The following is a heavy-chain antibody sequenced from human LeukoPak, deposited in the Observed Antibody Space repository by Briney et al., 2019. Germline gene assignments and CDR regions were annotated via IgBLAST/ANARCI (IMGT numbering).Heavy chain of an antibody. CDR3: ARDERITMIVATNWFDP. Sequence: ASVKVSCKASGYTFTSYGISRVRQAPGQGLEWMGWISAYNGNTNYAQKLQGRVTMTTDTSTSTAYMELRSLRSDDAAVYYCARDERITMIVATNWFDPWGQGTLVTVSS. V-gene: IGHV1-18*01. J-gene: IGHJ5*02. CDR2: ISAYNGNT. CDR1: GYTFTSYG. D-gene: IGHD3-22*01.